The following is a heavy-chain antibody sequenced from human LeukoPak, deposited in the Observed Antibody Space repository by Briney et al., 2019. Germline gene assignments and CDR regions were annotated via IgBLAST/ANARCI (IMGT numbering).Heavy chain of an antibody. CDR1: GGSISSYY. D-gene: IGHD3-16*02. V-gene: IGHV4-59*08. CDR2: IYYSGST. CDR3: ARLIVPRDAFDI. Sequence: PSETLSLTCTVSGGSISSYYWSWIRQPPGKGLEWIGYIYYSGSTNYNPSLKSRVTISVDTSKNQFSLKLSSVTAADTAVYYCARLIVPRDAFDIWGQGTMVTVSS. J-gene: IGHJ3*02.